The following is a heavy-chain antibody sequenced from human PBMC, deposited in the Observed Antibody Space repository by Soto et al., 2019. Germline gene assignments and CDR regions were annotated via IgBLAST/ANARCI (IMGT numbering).Heavy chain of an antibody. Sequence: SETLSLTCTVSGGSISSYYWSWIRQPPGKGLEWIGYIYYSGSTNYNPSLKSRVTISVDTSKNQFSLKLSSVTAADTAVYYCATTYSSSWTYYFDYWGQGTLVTVSS. CDR3: ATTYSSSWTYYFDY. D-gene: IGHD6-13*01. CDR2: IYYSGST. V-gene: IGHV4-59*08. CDR1: GGSISSYY. J-gene: IGHJ4*02.